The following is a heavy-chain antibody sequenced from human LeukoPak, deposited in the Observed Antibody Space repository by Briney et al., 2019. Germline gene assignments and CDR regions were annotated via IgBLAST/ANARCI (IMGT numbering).Heavy chain of an antibody. V-gene: IGHV1-2*06. Sequence: ASVKVSCKASGYTFTAYYIHWVRQAPGQGLEWMGRINPNSGGTNYAQKFQGRVTMTRDTSISTAYMELSRLRSDDTAVYYCARGAVRGADDAFDIWGQGTMVTVSS. CDR2: INPNSGGT. J-gene: IGHJ3*02. CDR1: GYTFTAYY. D-gene: IGHD3-10*01. CDR3: ARGAVRGADDAFDI.